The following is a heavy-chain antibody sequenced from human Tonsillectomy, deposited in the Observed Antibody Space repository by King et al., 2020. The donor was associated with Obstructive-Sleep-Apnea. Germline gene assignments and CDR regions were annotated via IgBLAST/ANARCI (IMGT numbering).Heavy chain of an antibody. D-gene: IGHD1-1*01. CDR2: ISYDGSNK. CDR1: GFTFSSYA. V-gene: IGHV3-30*04. J-gene: IGHJ4*02. CDR3: AREGAARELDY. Sequence: VQLVESGGGVVQPGTSLRLSCAASGFTFSSYAMHWVRQAPGKGLEWVAFISYDGSNKYYADSLKGRFTISRVNSKNTLVLQMNSLRAEDTAVYYCAREGAARELDYWGQGTLVTVSS.